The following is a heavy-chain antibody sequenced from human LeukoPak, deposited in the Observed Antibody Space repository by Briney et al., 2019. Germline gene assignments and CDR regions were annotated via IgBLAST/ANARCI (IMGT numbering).Heavy chain of an antibody. CDR1: GGSISSCY. Sequence: SETLSLTCTVSGGSISSCYWSWIRQPPGKGLEWIGYIYYSGSTNYNPSLKSRVTISVDTSKNQFSLKLTSVTAADTAVYYCARHGYNSGWTHAFDIWGQGTMVTVSS. V-gene: IGHV4-59*08. CDR3: ARHGYNSGWTHAFDI. CDR2: IYYSGST. J-gene: IGHJ3*02. D-gene: IGHD6-19*01.